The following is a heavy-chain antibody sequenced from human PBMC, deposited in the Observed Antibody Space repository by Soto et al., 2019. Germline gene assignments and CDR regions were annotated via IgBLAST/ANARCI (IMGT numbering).Heavy chain of an antibody. D-gene: IGHD3-10*01. CDR1: GGTFSSYA. Sequence: QVQLVQSGAEVKKPGSSVKVSCKASGGTFSSYAISWVRQAPGQGLEWMGGIIPIFGTANYAQKFQGGVTITADDSTSTAYLELSSLISEDTAVYYCSINPMFRGVIGMDVWFQGTTVIVS. J-gene: IGHJ6*02. CDR2: IIPIFGTA. V-gene: IGHV1-69*01. CDR3: SINPMFRGVIGMDV.